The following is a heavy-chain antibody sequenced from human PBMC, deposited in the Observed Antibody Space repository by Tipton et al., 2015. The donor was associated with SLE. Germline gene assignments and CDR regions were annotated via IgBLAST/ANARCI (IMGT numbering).Heavy chain of an antibody. CDR2: IYHSGST. Sequence: LRLSCAVSGYSISSGYYWGWIRQPPGKGLEWIGSIYHSGSTYYNPSLKSRVTISVDTSKNQFSLKLSSVTAADTAVYYCARDLEAFDIWGQGTMVTVSS. CDR1: GYSISSGYY. J-gene: IGHJ3*02. D-gene: IGHD1-1*01. CDR3: ARDLEAFDI. V-gene: IGHV4-38-2*02.